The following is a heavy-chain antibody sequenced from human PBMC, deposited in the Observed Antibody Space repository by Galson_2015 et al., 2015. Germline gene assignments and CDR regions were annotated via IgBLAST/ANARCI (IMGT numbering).Heavy chain of an antibody. CDR3: AREIPGGSETGNVFWWFDL. Sequence: QSGAEVKKPGESLKISCKGSGYSFTSYWIGWVRQMPGNGLEWMGIIYPGDSDTRYSPSFQGQVSISADKSISTAYLQWTSLKASDPAMYFCAREIPGGSETGNVFWWFDLWGRGTMVTVSS. D-gene: IGHD3-9*01. CDR2: IYPGDSDT. CDR1: GYSFTSYW. V-gene: IGHV5-51*01. J-gene: IGHJ2*01.